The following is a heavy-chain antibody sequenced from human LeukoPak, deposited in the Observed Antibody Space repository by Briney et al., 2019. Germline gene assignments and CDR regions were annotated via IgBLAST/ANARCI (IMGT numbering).Heavy chain of an antibody. D-gene: IGHD1-26*01. J-gene: IGHJ4*02. V-gene: IGHV3-23*01. CDR3: AKDSGSYYTRSSLDY. CDR2: ISGSGGST. CDR1: GFTFSSYA. Sequence: GGSLRLSCAASGFTFSSYAMNWVRQAPGKGLEWASSISGSGGSTYYADSVKGRFTISRDNSKNTLYLQMNSLRAEDTAVYYCAKDSGSYYTRSSLDYWGQGTLVTVSS.